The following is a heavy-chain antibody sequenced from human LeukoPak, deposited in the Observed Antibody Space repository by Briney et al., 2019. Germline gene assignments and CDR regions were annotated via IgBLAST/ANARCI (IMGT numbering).Heavy chain of an antibody. V-gene: IGHV3-30*18. Sequence: GWSLRLSCAASGFTFSSYGMHWVRQAPGKGLEWVAVISYDGSNKYYADSVKGRFTISRDNSKNTLYLQMNSLRAEDTAVYYCAKAPAYSGTYEGIDSWGQGTLVTVSS. CDR2: ISYDGSNK. J-gene: IGHJ4*02. CDR3: AKAPAYSGTYEGIDS. CDR1: GFTFSSYG. D-gene: IGHD1-26*01.